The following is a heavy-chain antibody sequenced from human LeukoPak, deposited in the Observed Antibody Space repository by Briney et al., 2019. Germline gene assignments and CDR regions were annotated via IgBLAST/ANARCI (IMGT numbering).Heavy chain of an antibody. V-gene: IGHV4-4*07. CDR2: LYTSGST. CDR3: ARDITRTNWFDP. Sequence: SETLSLTCTISGGSISSYYWSWIRQPAGKGLEWIGRLYTSGSTNYNPSLKSRVTMSVDTSKNQFSLKLSSVTAADTAVYYCARDITRTNWFDPWGQGTLVTVSS. CDR1: GGSISSYY. J-gene: IGHJ5*02. D-gene: IGHD3-10*01.